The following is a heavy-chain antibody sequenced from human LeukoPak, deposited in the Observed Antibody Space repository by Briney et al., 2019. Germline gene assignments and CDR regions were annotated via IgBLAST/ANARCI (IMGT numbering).Heavy chain of an antibody. V-gene: IGHV3-48*03. Sequence: GGSLRLSCAASGFTFSSYEMNWVRQAPGKGLEWVSYISSSGSTIYYADSVQGRFTISRNNAKNSLYLQMNSLRAEDTAVYYCARGPDIVATPEAFDIWGQGTMVTVSS. CDR2: ISSSGSTI. J-gene: IGHJ3*02. CDR3: ARGPDIVATPEAFDI. CDR1: GFTFSSYE. D-gene: IGHD5-12*01.